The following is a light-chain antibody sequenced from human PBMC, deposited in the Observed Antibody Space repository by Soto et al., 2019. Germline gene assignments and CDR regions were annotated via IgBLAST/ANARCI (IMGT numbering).Light chain of an antibody. V-gene: IGKV3-20*01. CDR3: QQYGSSPPGVT. J-gene: IGKJ4*01. CDR2: GAS. CDR1: QSVSSSY. Sequence: EIVLTQSPGTLSLSPGERATLSCRASQSVSSSYLAWYQQKPGQAPRLLIYGASSRATGIPDRFSGSGSGTDFTLTISRLEREDFAVNYCQQYGSSPPGVTFGGGTKVEIK.